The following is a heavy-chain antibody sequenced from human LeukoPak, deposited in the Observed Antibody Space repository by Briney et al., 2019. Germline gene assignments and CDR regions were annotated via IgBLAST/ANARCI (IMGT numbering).Heavy chain of an antibody. J-gene: IGHJ4*02. CDR1: GFTFSSYA. CDR2: ISGSGGST. V-gene: IGHV3-23*01. D-gene: IGHD4-17*01. Sequence: PGGSLRLSCAASGFTFSSYAMYWVRRAPGKGLEWVSTISGSGGSTYYADSVKGRFTISRDNSKNTLYLQMNSLRAEDTAVYYCAKDGLRGDFDYWGQGTLVTVSS. CDR3: AKDGLRGDFDY.